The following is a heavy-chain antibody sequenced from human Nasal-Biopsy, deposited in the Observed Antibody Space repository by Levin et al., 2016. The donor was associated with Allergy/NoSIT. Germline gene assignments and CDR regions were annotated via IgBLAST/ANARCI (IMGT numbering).Heavy chain of an antibody. CDR2: ISYSGST. CDR3: ARHQMEDSNGRAYYYYYYMDV. V-gene: IGHV4-39*01. D-gene: IGHD4-11*01. CDR1: GGSISSSGFY. Sequence: SETLSLTCTVSGGSISSSGFYWGWIRQPPGKGLEWIGSISYSGSTYYNPSLKSRVTIAVDTPKNQLSLKLISVTAADTAIYYCARHQMEDSNGRAYYYYYYMDVWGKGTTVTVSS. J-gene: IGHJ6*03.